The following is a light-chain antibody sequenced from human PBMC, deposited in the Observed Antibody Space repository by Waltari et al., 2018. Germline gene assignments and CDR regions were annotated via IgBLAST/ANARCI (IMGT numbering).Light chain of an antibody. J-gene: IGKJ1*01. CDR1: KSLLHSNGYNY. V-gene: IGKV2-28*01. Sequence: IVMTQSPLSLPVTPGEPASISCRSSKSLLHSNGYNYLDWYLQKPGQSPQLLIYLGSNRASGVPDRFSGSGSGTDFTLKISRVEAEDVGVYYCMQALQTPPWTFGQGTKVEIK. CDR3: MQALQTPPWT. CDR2: LGS.